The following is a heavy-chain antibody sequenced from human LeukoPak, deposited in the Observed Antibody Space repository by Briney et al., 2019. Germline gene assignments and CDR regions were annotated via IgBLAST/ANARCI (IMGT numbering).Heavy chain of an antibody. D-gene: IGHD3-10*01. CDR1: GYTFTGYY. J-gene: IGHJ4*02. V-gene: IGHV1-2*02. CDR2: INPNSGGT. CDR3: ARASYGSGRFFDY. Sequence: ASVKVSCKASGYTFTGYYMHWVRQAPGQGLEWMGWINPNSGGTNYAQKFQGRVTMTRDTSISTAYMELSSLRSEDTAVYYCARASYGSGRFFDYWGQGTLVTVSS.